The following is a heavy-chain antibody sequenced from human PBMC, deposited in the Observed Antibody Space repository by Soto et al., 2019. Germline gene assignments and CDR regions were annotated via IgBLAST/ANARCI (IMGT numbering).Heavy chain of an antibody. CDR1: GGSISSGGYY. J-gene: IGHJ6*02. D-gene: IGHD3-16*01. V-gene: IGHV4-31*03. CDR3: ARRPTLCSDFGSYYYGMDV. CDR2: IYYSGST. Sequence: QVQLQESGPGLVKPSQTLSLTCTVSGGSISSGGYYWSWIRQHPGKGLEWIGYIYYSGSTYYNPSLKSRVTTAVNTYKNLFSLKLSSVTAADTAVYYWARRPTLCSDFGSYYYGMDVWGQGTTVTVSS.